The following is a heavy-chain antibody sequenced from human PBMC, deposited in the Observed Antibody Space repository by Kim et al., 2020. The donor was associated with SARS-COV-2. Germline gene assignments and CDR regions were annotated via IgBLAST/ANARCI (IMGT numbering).Heavy chain of an antibody. Sequence: SETLSLTCSVSGGSFSSGGYYWSWFRQHPGKGLEWIGRIYSSGSTNYNPSLKSRITMSVDTPMNRFYLQLTSVTAADTAVYYCARENSALCGGDCFTDYWGQGTLVTVSS. D-gene: IGHD2-21*01. CDR2: IYSSGST. CDR3: ARENSALCGGDCFTDY. J-gene: IGHJ4*02. CDR1: GGSFSSGGYY. V-gene: IGHV4-31*03.